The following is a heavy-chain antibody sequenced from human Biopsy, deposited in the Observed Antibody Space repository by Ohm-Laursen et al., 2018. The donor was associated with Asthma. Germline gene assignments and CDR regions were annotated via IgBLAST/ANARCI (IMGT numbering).Heavy chain of an antibody. CDR1: GLTFGDYW. CDR3: AREGGADYYYYGMDV. CDR2: ISSSSSYI. V-gene: IGHV3-21*01. Sequence: SLRLSCSASGLTFGDYWMSWVRQVPGKGLEWVSSISSSSSYIYYADSVKGRFTISRDNAKNSLYLQMNSLRAEDTAVYYCAREGGADYYYYGMDVWGQGTTVTVSS. J-gene: IGHJ6*02. D-gene: IGHD3-16*01.